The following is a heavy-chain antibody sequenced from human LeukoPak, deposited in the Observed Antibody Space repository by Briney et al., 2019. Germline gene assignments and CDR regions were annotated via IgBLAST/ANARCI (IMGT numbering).Heavy chain of an antibody. CDR3: ARDQLTYSYGYDYYYYMDV. CDR2: IKQDGSEK. Sequence: GGSLRLSCAASGFTFSSYWMSWVRQAPGRGLEWVANIKQDGSEKYYVDSVKGRFTISRDNAKNSLYLQMNSLRAEDTAVYYCARDQLTYSYGYDYYYYMDVWGKGTTVTVSS. D-gene: IGHD5-18*01. CDR1: GFTFSSYW. V-gene: IGHV3-7*01. J-gene: IGHJ6*03.